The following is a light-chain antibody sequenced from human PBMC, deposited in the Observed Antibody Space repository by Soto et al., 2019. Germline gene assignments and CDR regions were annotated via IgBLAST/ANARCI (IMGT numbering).Light chain of an antibody. J-gene: IGKJ4*01. CDR3: HHLNNYPL. V-gene: IGKV1-9*01. CDR1: QDINNY. Sequence: IQLTQSPSSLSASVRDRVTLTCRASQDINNYLAWYQQKPGKAPKLLIFAASTLQSGVPSRFSGSGSGTDFTLTLSSLQPEDFATYYCHHLNNYPLFGGGTKVDI. CDR2: AAS.